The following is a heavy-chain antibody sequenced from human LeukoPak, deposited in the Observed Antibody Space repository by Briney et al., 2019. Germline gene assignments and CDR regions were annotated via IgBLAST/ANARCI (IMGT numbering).Heavy chain of an antibody. J-gene: IGHJ4*02. CDR3: ARGRPHYYDILTGYIEAYYFDY. Sequence: PSETLSLTCTVSGGSISSGGYYWSWIRQHPGKGLEWIGYIYYSGSTYYNPSLKSRVTISVDTSKNQFSLKLSSVTAADTAVYYCARGRPHYYDILTGYIEAYYFDYWGQGTLVTVSS. CDR2: IYYSGST. V-gene: IGHV4-31*03. D-gene: IGHD3-9*01. CDR1: GGSISSGGYY.